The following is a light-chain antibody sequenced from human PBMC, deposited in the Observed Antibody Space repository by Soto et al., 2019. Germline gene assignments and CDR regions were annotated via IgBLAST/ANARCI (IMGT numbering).Light chain of an antibody. Sequence: EIALTQSPCTLSFSPWEGSTLSFMASQSVSANFLAWYQQKPGQAPRLLIYGASSRATGIPDRFSGSGSGTDFTLTISRLEPEDFAVYHCQQRHMWPITFGQGTRLEIK. CDR2: GAS. V-gene: IGKV3-20*01. CDR3: QQRHMWPIT. CDR1: QSVSANF. J-gene: IGKJ5*01.